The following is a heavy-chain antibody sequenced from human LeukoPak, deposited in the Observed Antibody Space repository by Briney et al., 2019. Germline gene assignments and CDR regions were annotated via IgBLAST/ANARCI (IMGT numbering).Heavy chain of an antibody. V-gene: IGHV4-38-2*02. Sequence: SETLSLTCTVSGYTISSGYYWGWIRQPPGKGLEWIGSIYQSGSTYYNPSLKSRVTISVDTSKNQFSLKLTSVTAADTAVYYCARELYCSGGSCHSRDAFDIWGQGTMVTVSS. CDR3: ARELYCSGGSCHSRDAFDI. J-gene: IGHJ3*02. D-gene: IGHD2-15*01. CDR2: IYQSGST. CDR1: GYTISSGYY.